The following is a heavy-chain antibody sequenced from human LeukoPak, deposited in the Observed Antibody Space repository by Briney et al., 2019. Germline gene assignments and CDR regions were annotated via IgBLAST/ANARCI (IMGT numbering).Heavy chain of an antibody. CDR1: GYSFTSYW. Sequence: PGESLKIYCKCSGYSFTSYWIGRVRHMPAHSLEWMGIIYHGDSDTRYSPSFQGQVTISADKSISTAYLQWSSLKASDTAMYYCARLGNARFGELYYYYYMDVWGKGTTVTVSS. D-gene: IGHD3-10*02. J-gene: IGHJ6*03. CDR3: ARLGNARFGELYYYYYMDV. CDR2: IYHGDSDT. V-gene: IGHV5-51*01.